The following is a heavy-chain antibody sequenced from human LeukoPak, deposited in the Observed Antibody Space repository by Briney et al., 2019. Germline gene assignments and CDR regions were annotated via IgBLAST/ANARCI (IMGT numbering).Heavy chain of an antibody. CDR1: GFTFSNFW. D-gene: IGHD5-18*01. CDR2: IKQDGSDK. V-gene: IGHV3-7*03. Sequence: GGSLRLSCAASGFTFSNFWMSWVRQAPGKGLEWVANIKQDGSDKYYVDSVKGRFTISRDNAKNSLYLQMNSLRAEDTALYYCAKDRGDTAMVYYFDYWGQGTLVTVSS. J-gene: IGHJ4*02. CDR3: AKDRGDTAMVYYFDY.